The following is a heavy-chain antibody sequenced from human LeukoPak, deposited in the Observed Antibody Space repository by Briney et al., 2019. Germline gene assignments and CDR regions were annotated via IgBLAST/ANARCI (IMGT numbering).Heavy chain of an antibody. CDR3: ASLRGFDP. CDR2: INHSGST. CDR1: GGSFSNYY. J-gene: IGHJ5*02. Sequence: SETLSLTCAVYGGSFSNYYWSWIRQPPGKGLEWIGEINHSGSTNYNPSLESRVTISVDTSKNQFSLKLSSVTAADTAVYYCASLRGFDPWGQGTLVTVSS. V-gene: IGHV4-34*01.